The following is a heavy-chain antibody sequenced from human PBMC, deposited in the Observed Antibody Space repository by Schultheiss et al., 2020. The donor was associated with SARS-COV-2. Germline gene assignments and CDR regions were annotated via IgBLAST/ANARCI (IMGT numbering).Heavy chain of an antibody. Sequence: SQTLSLTCIVSGASINTSSSYWGWIRQPPGKGLEWLATIFYTGNTFYNPSLMSRVTVSIDTSRNEFSLKLNSVTTADTAVYYCARDRAITMTYFDFWGRGALVTVSS. CDR1: GASINTSSSY. CDR3: ARDRAITMTYFDF. CDR2: IFYTGNT. J-gene: IGHJ4*02. V-gene: IGHV4-39*07. D-gene: IGHD3-22*01.